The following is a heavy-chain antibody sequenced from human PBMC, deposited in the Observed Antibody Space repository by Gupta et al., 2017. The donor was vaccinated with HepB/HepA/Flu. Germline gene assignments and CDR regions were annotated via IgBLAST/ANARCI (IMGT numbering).Heavy chain of an antibody. Sequence: QVQLQQWGAGLLKPSETLSLTCAVYGGSFSGYSWSWIRQPPGKGLEWIGEINHSGSTNYNPSLKSRVTISVDTSKNQFSLKLSSVTAADTAVYYCARVSKMAPITIFGVVIMGAGWFDPWGQGTLVTVSS. CDR2: INHSGST. CDR1: GGSFSGYS. J-gene: IGHJ5*02. CDR3: ARVSKMAPITIFGVVIMGAGWFDP. V-gene: IGHV4-34*01. D-gene: IGHD3-3*01.